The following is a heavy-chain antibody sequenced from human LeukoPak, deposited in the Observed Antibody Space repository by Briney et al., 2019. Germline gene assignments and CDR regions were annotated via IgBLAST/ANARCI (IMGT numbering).Heavy chain of an antibody. Sequence: GASVKVSCKASGYTFTGYYMHWVRQAPGQGLAWMGWINPNSGGTNYAQKFQGRVTMTRDTSISTAYMELSRLRSDDTAVYYCASDIVVVPAAIRDYWGQGTLVTVSS. V-gene: IGHV1-2*02. CDR2: INPNSGGT. J-gene: IGHJ4*02. CDR1: GYTFTGYY. CDR3: ASDIVVVPAAIRDY. D-gene: IGHD2-2*01.